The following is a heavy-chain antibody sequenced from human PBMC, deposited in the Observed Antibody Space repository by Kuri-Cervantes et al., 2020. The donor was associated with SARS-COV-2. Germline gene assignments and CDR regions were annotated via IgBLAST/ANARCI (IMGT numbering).Heavy chain of an antibody. D-gene: IGHD4-11*01. J-gene: IGHJ4*02. CDR2: IDWDDDK. V-gene: IGHV2-70*11. CDR1: GFSLTTSGMC. Sequence: SGPTLVKPTQTLTLTCTFSGFSLTTSGMCVAWIRQPPGKALEWLARIDWDDDKYYKTSLNTRLSISKDTSKDQVVFTMTNMDPVDTATYYCVRIRAATVIADYWGQGTLVTVSS. CDR3: VRIRAATVIADY.